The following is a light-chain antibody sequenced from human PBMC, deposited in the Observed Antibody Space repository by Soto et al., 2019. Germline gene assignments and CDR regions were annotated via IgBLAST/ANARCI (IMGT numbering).Light chain of an antibody. CDR3: LLAYSGARI. V-gene: IGLV7-46*01. Sequence: QTVVTQEPSLTVSPGGTVTLTCGSSTGSVTSSHFPYWIQQKPGQAPRTMICNTSNKQSWTSARFSGSLLGGTAALTLSGAQPEDESEYYCLLAYSGARIFGGGTKLTVL. CDR1: TGSVTSSHF. CDR2: NTS. J-gene: IGLJ2*01.